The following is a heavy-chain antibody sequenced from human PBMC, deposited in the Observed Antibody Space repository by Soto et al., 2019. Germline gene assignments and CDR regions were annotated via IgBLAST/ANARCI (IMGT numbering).Heavy chain of an antibody. J-gene: IGHJ4*02. CDR3: ARVPPPYSFSYDD. D-gene: IGHD5-12*01. CDR2: ISISGTT. V-gene: IGHV4-30-4*01. Sequence: SETLSLTCNVSGVSIGSGDYYWSWIRQPPGKGLEWIGYISISGTTYYNPSLKSRLTISLDTSRNVFSLKLRSVTAADTAVYYCARVPPPYSFSYDDWGQGTLVTVSS. CDR1: GVSIGSGDYY.